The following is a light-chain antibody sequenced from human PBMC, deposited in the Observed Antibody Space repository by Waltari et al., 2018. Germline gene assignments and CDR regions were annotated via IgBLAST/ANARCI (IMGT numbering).Light chain of an antibody. CDR2: GAF. CDR1: QSISEY. J-gene: IGKJ4*01. CDR3: QQSYT. Sequence: DIQLTPSPSSLSASVGAKVTITCRASQSISEYLNWYQQKPGKDPKLLIYGAFSLQSGVPSRFSGSGSGTDFTLSITSLQPEDSATYYCQQSYTFGGGTKVEIK. V-gene: IGKV1-39*01.